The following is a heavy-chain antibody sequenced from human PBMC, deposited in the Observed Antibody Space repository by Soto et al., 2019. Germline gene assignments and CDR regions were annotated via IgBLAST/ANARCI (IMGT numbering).Heavy chain of an antibody. D-gene: IGHD1-7*01. J-gene: IGHJ6*02. CDR3: ARDDGWNYRYYDMEV. V-gene: IGHV1-69*01. CDR1: GDTFSSYS. CDR2: IIPVFGSA. Sequence: QVQLVQSGAEVKKPGPSVKVSCKASGDTFSSYSITWVRQAPGQGLEWMGGIIPVFGSANYAQKFQGRVTITADESTRTAYMELNSLRSQDTAVYFCARDDGWNYRYYDMEVWGPGTTVTVSS.